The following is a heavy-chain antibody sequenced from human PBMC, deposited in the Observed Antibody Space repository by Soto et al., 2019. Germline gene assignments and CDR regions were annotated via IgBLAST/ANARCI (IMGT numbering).Heavy chain of an antibody. CDR1: GGSISSSSYY. V-gene: IGHV4-39*01. CDR2: IYYSGST. J-gene: IGHJ4*02. D-gene: IGHD3-3*01. CDR3: ARYPHFDFWSPTKKEGGYFDY. Sequence: PSETLSLTCTVSGGSISSSSYYSGWIRQPPGKGLEWIGSIYYSGSTYYNPSLRSRVTISVDTSKNQFSLKLSSVTAADTAVYYCARYPHFDFWSPTKKEGGYFDYWGQGTLVTVSS.